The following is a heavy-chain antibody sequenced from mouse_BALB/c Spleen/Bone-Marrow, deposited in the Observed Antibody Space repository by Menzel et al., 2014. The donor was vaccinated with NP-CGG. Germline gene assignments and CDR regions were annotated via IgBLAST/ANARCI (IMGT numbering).Heavy chain of an antibody. D-gene: IGHD2-1*01. CDR2: IDPANGNT. V-gene: IGHV14-3*02. Sequence: EVHLQQSGAELVKPGASVKLSCTASGFNIKDTYMHWVKQRPEQGLGWIGRIDPANGNTKYDPKFQGKATITADTSSNTAYLQLSSLTSEDTAVYYCARVYPNAMDYWGQGTSVTVSS. CDR1: GFNIKDTY. J-gene: IGHJ4*01. CDR3: ARVYPNAMDY.